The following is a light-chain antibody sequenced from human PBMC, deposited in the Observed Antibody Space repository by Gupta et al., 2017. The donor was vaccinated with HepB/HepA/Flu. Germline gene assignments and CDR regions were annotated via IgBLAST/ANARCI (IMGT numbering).Light chain of an antibody. CDR2: AAY. V-gene: IGKV3-20*01. J-gene: IGKJ2*01. CDR3: QHYGGSPLYT. Sequence: EIVLKQSPGTLSLSPGERATLSCRASQSVASSYLAWYQHRPGQAPRLLIYAAYTRATGIPDRFRGSGSGTDFTLTISRVEPEDFAVYFCQHYGGSPLYTFGQGTKLEI. CDR1: QSVASSY.